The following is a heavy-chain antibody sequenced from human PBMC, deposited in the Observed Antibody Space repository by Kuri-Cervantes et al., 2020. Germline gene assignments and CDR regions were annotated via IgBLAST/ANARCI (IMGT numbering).Heavy chain of an antibody. D-gene: IGHD5-12*01. V-gene: IGHV2-5*01. CDR3: ALSRYSGYEGRVYFDY. J-gene: IGHJ4*02. Sequence: SCPTLVKPTQTLTLTCTFSGFSLSTSGVGVGWIRQPPGKSLEWLALIYWNDDKRYSPSLKSRLTITKHTSKNQVVLTMTDMDPVDTATYYCALSRYSGYEGRVYFDYWGQGILVTVSS. CDR2: IYWNDDK. CDR1: GFSLSTSGVG.